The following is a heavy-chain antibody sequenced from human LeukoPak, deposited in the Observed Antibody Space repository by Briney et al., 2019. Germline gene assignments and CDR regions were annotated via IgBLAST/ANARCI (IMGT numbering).Heavy chain of an antibody. D-gene: IGHD1-26*01. J-gene: IGHJ4*02. V-gene: IGHV3-11*04. CDR2: ISSSGSTI. CDR3: ARTRVGATTVFLV. CDR1: GFTFSDYY. Sequence: GGSLRLSCAASGFTFSDYYMSWIRQAPGKGLEWVSYISSSGSTIYYADSVKGRFTISRDNAKNSLYLQMNRLRAEDTAVYYCARTRVGATTVFLVWGQGTLVTVSS.